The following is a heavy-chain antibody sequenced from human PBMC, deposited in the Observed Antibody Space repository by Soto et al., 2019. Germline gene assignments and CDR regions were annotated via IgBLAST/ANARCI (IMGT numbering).Heavy chain of an antibody. D-gene: IGHD7-27*01. CDR1: GDSITTYKW. CDR3: ATCQLGEYYYAMDI. V-gene: IGHV4-4*02. J-gene: IGHJ6*02. Sequence: QVQLQQSGPGLVKPLGTLSLTCGVSGDSITTYKWWTWVRQTPGKGLEWIGEMYDSGNTRYNPFLKSRVTISKDTSKNQLSLRLSSVTVADTAVYYCATCQLGEYYYAMDIWGQGTTVTVSS. CDR2: MYDSGNT.